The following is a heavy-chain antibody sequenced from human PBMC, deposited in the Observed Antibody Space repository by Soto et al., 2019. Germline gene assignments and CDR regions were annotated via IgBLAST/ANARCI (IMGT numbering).Heavy chain of an antibody. J-gene: IGHJ4*02. V-gene: IGHV3-15*07. CDR2: IKSKTDGGTT. CDR1: GFTFSNAW. D-gene: IGHD1-26*01. Sequence: LSCAASGFTFSNAWMNWVRQAPGKGLEWVGRIKSKTDGGTTDYAAPVKGRFTISRDDSKNTLYLQMNSLKTEDTAVYYCTSQFGGSGSYSPLNWGQGTLVTVSS. CDR3: TSQFGGSGSYSPLN.